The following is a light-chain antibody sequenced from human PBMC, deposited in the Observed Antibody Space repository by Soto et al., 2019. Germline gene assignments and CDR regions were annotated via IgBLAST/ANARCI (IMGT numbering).Light chain of an antibody. J-gene: IGKJ4*01. CDR1: QGISSY. V-gene: IGKV1-9*01. CDR2: AAS. Sequence: DLQLTQSPSFLSASVGDRVTITCRASQGISSYLAWYQQKPGKAPKLLIYAASTLQSGVPSRFSGSGSGTEFTLTISSLQPEDFATYYCQHLTFGGGTKVEIK. CDR3: QHLT.